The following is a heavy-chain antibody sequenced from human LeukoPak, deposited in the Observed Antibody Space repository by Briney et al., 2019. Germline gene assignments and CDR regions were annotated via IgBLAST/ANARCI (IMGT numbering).Heavy chain of an antibody. Sequence: GGSLRLSCAASGFTFSSYAMHWVRQAPGQGLEWVAVISYDGSNKYYADSVKGRFTISRDNSKNTLYLQMNSLGAEDTAVYYCAREPAPIVVVPAASRYYYYYYGMDVWGKGTTVTVSS. D-gene: IGHD2-2*01. CDR1: GFTFSSYA. CDR3: AREPAPIVVVPAASRYYYYYYGMDV. CDR2: ISYDGSNK. V-gene: IGHV3-30*04. J-gene: IGHJ6*04.